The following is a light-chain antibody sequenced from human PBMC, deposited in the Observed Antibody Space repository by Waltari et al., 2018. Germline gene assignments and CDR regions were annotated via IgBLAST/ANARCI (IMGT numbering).Light chain of an antibody. Sequence: QSVLTQPPSVSAAPRQTLTISCSGSRSNIGNNAVNWYQHLPGKAPKLLIHYDDQLASGVSDRFSGSKSGTAASLAISGLRSEDEADYYCASGDDSLNAYVFGTGTQVTVL. J-gene: IGLJ1*01. CDR1: RSNIGNNA. CDR2: YDD. CDR3: ASGDDSLNAYV. V-gene: IGLV1-36*01.